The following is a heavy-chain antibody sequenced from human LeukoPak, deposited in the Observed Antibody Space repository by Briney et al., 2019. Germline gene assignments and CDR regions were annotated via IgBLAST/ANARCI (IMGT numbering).Heavy chain of an antibody. J-gene: IGHJ4*02. V-gene: IGHV1-69*04. CDR3: ARDEDSSGQYGY. CDR1: GGTFSSYA. D-gene: IGHD6-25*01. CDR2: IIPILGIA. Sequence: GASVKVSCKASGGTFSSYAISWVRQAPGQGLEWMGRIIPILGIANYAQKFQGRVTITADKSTSTAYMELSSLRSEDTAVYYCARDEDSSGQYGYWGQGTLVTVSS.